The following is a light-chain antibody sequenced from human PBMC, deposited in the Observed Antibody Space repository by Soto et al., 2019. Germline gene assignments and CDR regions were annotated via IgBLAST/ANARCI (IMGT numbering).Light chain of an antibody. J-gene: IGKJ4*01. V-gene: IGKV1-39*01. CDR3: QQSHSTPRT. CDR2: VAS. CDR1: QSISNY. Sequence: DIQMTQSPSSLSASVGDRVTITCRASQSISNYLNWYQQRPGKAPKLLISVASRLQTGVPSRFSGSGSGTDFTLTISSLQPEDFATYYCQQSHSTPRTFGGGTKVDIK.